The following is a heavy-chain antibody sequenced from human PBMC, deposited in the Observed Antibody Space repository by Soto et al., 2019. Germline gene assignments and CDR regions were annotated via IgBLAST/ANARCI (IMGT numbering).Heavy chain of an antibody. Sequence: GWSLRLSCAASGFTFSNFAMHWVRQAPGKGLEWVAVISYDGTNKYYTDSVRDRLSISRDNSKNTLYLQMNSLRTEDTAVYYCARGQWLVGVDYWGQGTLVTVSS. J-gene: IGHJ4*02. CDR3: ARGQWLVGVDY. V-gene: IGHV3-30-3*01. D-gene: IGHD6-19*01. CDR2: ISYDGTNK. CDR1: GFTFSNFA.